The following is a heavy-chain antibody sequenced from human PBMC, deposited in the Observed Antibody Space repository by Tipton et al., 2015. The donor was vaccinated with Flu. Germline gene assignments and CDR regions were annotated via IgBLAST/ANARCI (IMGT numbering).Heavy chain of an antibody. J-gene: IGHJ4*02. D-gene: IGHD6-25*01. V-gene: IGHV3-15*01. CDR1: GLNFGVAW. Sequence: SLRLSCAVSGLNFGVAWVSWVRQAPGTGLEWVGRIKSKNDGGTTDYPTPVQGRFTVSRDDSRNTAYLQTDSLTTEDTAVYYCTADVPGGFSDCFDYWGQGTLVTVSS. CDR2: IKSKNDGGTT. CDR3: TADVPGGFSDCFDY.